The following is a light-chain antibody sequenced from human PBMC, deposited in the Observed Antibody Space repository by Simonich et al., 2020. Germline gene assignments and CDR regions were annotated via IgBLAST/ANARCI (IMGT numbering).Light chain of an antibody. J-gene: IGLJ1*01. CDR1: SGSIASNY. CDR2: EDN. Sequence: NFMLTQPHSVSESPGKTVTISCTRSSGSIASNYVQWYQQRPGSSPTTVIYEDNQRPSGGPDRFSGSIDSSSNSASLTISGLKTEDEADYYCQSYDSSNYVFGTGTKVIVL. V-gene: IGLV6-57*01. CDR3: QSYDSSNYV.